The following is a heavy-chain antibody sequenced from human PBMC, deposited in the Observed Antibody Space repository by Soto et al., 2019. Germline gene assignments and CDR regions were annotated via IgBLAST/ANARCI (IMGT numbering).Heavy chain of an antibody. CDR1: GGSFSCYY. J-gene: IGHJ5*02. V-gene: IGHV4-34*01. CDR3: ARCPHCSSTSCYFFYWFDP. CDR2: INHSGST. Sequence: SETLSLTCAVYGGSFSCYYWSWIRQPPGKGLEWIGEINHSGSTNYNPSLKSRVTISVDTSKNQFSLKLSSVTAADTAVYYCARCPHCSSTSCYFFYWFDPWGQGTLVTVSS. D-gene: IGHD2-2*01.